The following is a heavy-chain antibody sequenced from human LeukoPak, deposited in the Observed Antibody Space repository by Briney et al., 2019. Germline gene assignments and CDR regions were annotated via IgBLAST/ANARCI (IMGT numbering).Heavy chain of an antibody. CDR3: ARFGRGIAAAGLDY. J-gene: IGHJ4*02. D-gene: IGHD6-13*01. V-gene: IGHV3-48*04. CDR1: GFTFSTYS. Sequence: PGGSLRLSCAASGFTFSTYSMNWVRQAPGKGLEWLSYIRGSSNTIYYADSVKGRFTISRDNAKNSLYLQMNSLRAEDTAVYYCARFGRGIAAAGLDYWGQGTLVTVSS. CDR2: IRGSSNTI.